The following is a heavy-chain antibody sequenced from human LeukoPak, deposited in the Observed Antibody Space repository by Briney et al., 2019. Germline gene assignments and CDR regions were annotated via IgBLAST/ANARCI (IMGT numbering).Heavy chain of an antibody. CDR3: ARTGIWFGELVYYMDV. J-gene: IGHJ6*03. D-gene: IGHD3-10*01. CDR2: ISSSGSTI. V-gene: IGHV3-48*04. CDR1: GFTFSSYS. Sequence: GGSLRLSCAASGFTFSSYSMNWVRQAPGKGLEWVSYISSSGSTIYYADSVKGRFTISRDNAKNSLYLQMNSLRAEDTAVYYCARTGIWFGELVYYMDVWGKGTTVTISS.